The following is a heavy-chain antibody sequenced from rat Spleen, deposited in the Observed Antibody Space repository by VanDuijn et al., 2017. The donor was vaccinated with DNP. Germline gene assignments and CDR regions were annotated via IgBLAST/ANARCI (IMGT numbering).Heavy chain of an antibody. V-gene: IGHV5-7*01. J-gene: IGHJ2*01. CDR3: TRPDY. Sequence: EVQLVESGGGLVQPGRSLKLSCAASGFTFSDYYMAWVRQAPKKGLEWVATIFYDGSRTFYRDSVKGRFTISRDNAKSTLYLQMDSLRSDDTATYYCTRPDYWGQGVMVTVSS. CDR1: GFTFSDYY. CDR2: IFYDGSRT.